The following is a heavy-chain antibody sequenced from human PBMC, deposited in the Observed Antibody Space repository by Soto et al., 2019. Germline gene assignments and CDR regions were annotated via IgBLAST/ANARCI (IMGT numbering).Heavy chain of an antibody. CDR1: GYTFITYG. J-gene: IGHJ4*02. V-gene: IGHV1-18*01. D-gene: IGHD3-22*01. Sequence: QVQLVQSGAEVKKPVASVKVSCKASGYTFITYGVSWVRQAPGQGLDWLGWISTYNGNTRYAERLQGRVTMTTDTTTNTAYMELRNLRSDDTAVYYCARGPTDYYDNSANYFLDYWGQGTLVTVSS. CDR2: ISTYNGNT. CDR3: ARGPTDYYDNSANYFLDY.